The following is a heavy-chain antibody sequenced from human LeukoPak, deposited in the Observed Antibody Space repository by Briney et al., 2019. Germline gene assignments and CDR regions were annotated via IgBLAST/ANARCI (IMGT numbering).Heavy chain of an antibody. CDR2: IYYSGGT. CDR3: ARSVEGYCSGDNCYYYYYYMDV. Sequence: SETLSLTCTVSGGSISNYYWSWIRQPPGKGLEWIGYIYYSGGTNYNPSLKSRVTISVDTSKNQFSLKLSSVTAADTAVYYCARSVEGYCSGDNCYYYYYYMDVWGKGTTVTVSS. J-gene: IGHJ6*03. D-gene: IGHD2-15*01. V-gene: IGHV4-59*01. CDR1: GGSISNYY.